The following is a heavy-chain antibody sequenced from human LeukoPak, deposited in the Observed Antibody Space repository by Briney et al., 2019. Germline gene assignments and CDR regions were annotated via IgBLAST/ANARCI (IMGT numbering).Heavy chain of an antibody. CDR3: ARDERAYCGRTGNCPHFDY. V-gene: IGHV1-18*01. Sequence: ASVKVSCKASGYTFTPYGISWVRLAPGQGLEWMRWISAYNGNTYYAQKFQGRVTMTTDTSTSTAYMELRSLSSDDTAVYYCARDERAYCGRTGNCPHFDYWGQGTLVTVSS. D-gene: IGHD2-21*01. J-gene: IGHJ4*02. CDR1: GYTFTPYG. CDR2: ISAYNGNT.